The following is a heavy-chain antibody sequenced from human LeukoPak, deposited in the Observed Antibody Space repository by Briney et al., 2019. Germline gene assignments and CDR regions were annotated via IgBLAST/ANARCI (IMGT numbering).Heavy chain of an antibody. V-gene: IGHV4-39*01. D-gene: IGHD6-25*01. CDR3: ATAYSSGWFDY. J-gene: IGHJ4*02. CDR1: GGSISSSSYY. Sequence: SETLSLTCTVSGGSISSSSYYWGWIRQPPGKGLEWIGSIYYGGSTYYNPSLKSRVTISVDTSKNQFSLKLSSVTAADTAVYYCATAYSSGWFDYWGQGTLVTVSS. CDR2: IYYGGST.